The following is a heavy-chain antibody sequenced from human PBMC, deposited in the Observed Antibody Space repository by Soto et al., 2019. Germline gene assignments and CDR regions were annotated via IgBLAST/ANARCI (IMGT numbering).Heavy chain of an antibody. D-gene: IGHD2-15*01. V-gene: IGHV4-39*01. CDR1: GDSISRSKSY. CDR2: IYYTGST. Sequence: SETLSLTCIVSGDSISRSKSYWGWIRQPPEKGLEWIATIYYTGSTYNNPSLKSRVTMSVDTSKNQFSLKLSSVTAADTAVYFCARHHTESLYYFYMDVWGKGTTVTVSS. CDR3: ARHHTESLYYFYMDV. J-gene: IGHJ6*03.